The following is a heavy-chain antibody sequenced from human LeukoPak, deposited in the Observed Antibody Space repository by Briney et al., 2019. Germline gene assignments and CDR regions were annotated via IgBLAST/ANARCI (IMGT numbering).Heavy chain of an antibody. D-gene: IGHD1-26*01. CDR3: ARERFGSYAYYYYYYMDV. CDR2: IYTSGST. CDR1: GGSFSGYY. J-gene: IGHJ6*03. Sequence: SETLSLTCAVYGGSFSGYYWSWIRQPAGKGLEWIGRIYTSGSTNYNPSLKSRVTMSVDTSKNQFSLKLSSVTAADTAVYYCARERFGSYAYYYYYYMDVWGKGTTVTVSS. V-gene: IGHV4-4*07.